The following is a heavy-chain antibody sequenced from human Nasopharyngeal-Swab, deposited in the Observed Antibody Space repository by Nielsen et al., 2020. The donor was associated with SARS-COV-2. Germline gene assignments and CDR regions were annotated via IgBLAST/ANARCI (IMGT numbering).Heavy chain of an antibody. V-gene: IGHV7-4-1*02. CDR3: TKERARSDTWNHYISDY. CDR2: ITTITGNP. CDR1: GYTFSTFA. Sequence: ASEKVSCKASGYTFSTFAINWVRQAPGQGLEWMGWITTITGNPTYAQGFTGPFVFSLDTSTSTALLNINSLKAEDTAVYFCTKERARSDTWNHYISDYWGQGTLVTVSS. J-gene: IGHJ4*02. D-gene: IGHD3-16*02.